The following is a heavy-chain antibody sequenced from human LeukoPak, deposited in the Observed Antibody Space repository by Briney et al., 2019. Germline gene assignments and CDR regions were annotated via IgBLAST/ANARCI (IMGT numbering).Heavy chain of an antibody. CDR1: GGSISNYY. J-gene: IGHJ6*03. V-gene: IGHV4-59*01. CDR2: NPYSGST. D-gene: IGHD6-13*01. Sequence: SETLSLTFTVSGGSISNYYWSWIPQPPGKGLGLIWYNPYSGSTHYNPSLKSRVTISVDTSKNQVSLKLRSVTAADTAVYYCATSSSSWYWGYYYYYMDVWGKGTTVTISS. CDR3: ATSSSSWYWGYYYYYMDV.